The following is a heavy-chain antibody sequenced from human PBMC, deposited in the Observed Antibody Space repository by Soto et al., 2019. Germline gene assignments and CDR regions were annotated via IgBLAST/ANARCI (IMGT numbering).Heavy chain of an antibody. Sequence: SLRLSCAASGFTFSSYGMHWVRQAPGKGLEWVAVIWYDGSNKYYADSVKGRFTISRDNSKNTLYLQMNSLRAEDTAVYYCARKNLGYCSSTSCYYYMDVWGKGTTVTVSS. J-gene: IGHJ6*03. CDR1: GFTFSSYG. D-gene: IGHD2-2*01. CDR3: ARKNLGYCSSTSCYYYMDV. CDR2: IWYDGSNK. V-gene: IGHV3-33*01.